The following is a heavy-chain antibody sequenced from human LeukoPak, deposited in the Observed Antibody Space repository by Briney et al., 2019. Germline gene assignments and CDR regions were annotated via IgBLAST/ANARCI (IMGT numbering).Heavy chain of an antibody. Sequence: ASVKVSCKASGYTFTSYGISWARQAPGQGLEWMGWISAYNGNTNYAQKLQGRVTMTTDTSTSTAYMELRSLRSDDTAVYYCARDPSSSGYRKGAFDIWGQGTMVTVSS. CDR3: ARDPSSSGYRKGAFDI. CDR2: ISAYNGNT. V-gene: IGHV1-18*01. D-gene: IGHD3-22*01. J-gene: IGHJ3*02. CDR1: GYTFTSYG.